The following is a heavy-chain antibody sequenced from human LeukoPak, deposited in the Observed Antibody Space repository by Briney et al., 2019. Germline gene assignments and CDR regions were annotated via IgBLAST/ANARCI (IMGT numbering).Heavy chain of an antibody. D-gene: IGHD6-19*01. CDR2: IYSGGST. CDR1: GFTVSSNY. J-gene: IGHJ4*02. V-gene: IGHV3-53*01. CDR3: ARAXAVAGTFDY. Sequence: GGSLRLSCAASGFTVSSNYMSWVRQAPGKGLEWVSVIYSGGSTYYADSVKGRFTISRDNSKNTLYLQMDSLRAEDAAVYYCARAXAVAGTFDYWGQGTLVTVSS.